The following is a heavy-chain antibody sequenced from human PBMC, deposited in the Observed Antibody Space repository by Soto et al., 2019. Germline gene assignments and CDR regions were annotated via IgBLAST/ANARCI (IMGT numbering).Heavy chain of an antibody. Sequence: GGSLRLSCAASGFTFSDYYMNWVRQAPGKGLEWVSYISTWSTYTNYADSVKGRFTISRDNAENSLHLQMNSLRAEDTAVYYCARGAGGTPHYFEYWGQGTLVTVSS. D-gene: IGHD6-13*01. J-gene: IGHJ4*02. V-gene: IGHV3-11*06. CDR1: GFTFSDYY. CDR3: ARGAGGTPHYFEY. CDR2: ISTWSTYT.